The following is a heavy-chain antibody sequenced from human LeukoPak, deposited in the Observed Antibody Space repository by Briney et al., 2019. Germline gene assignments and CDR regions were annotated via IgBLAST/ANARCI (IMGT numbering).Heavy chain of an antibody. CDR1: GYTFTGYY. V-gene: IGHV1-2*02. CDR3: GVGIAMAGLIDY. D-gene: IGHD6-19*01. Sequence: ASVTVSCKASGYTFTGYYMHWVRQAPGQGLEWMGWINPNSGGTNYAQKFQGRVTMTRDTSISTAYMELSRLRSDDTAVYYCGVGIAMAGLIDYWGQGTLVTVSS. CDR2: INPNSGGT. J-gene: IGHJ4*02.